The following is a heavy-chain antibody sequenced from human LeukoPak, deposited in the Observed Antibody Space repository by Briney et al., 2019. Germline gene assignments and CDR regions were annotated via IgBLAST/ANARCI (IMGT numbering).Heavy chain of an antibody. Sequence: GGSLRLSCAASGSTFSHYWMHWVRQAPGKGLVWVSRINPDGSRTDYADSVAGRFTISKDNAKNTLYLQMNSLRADDTAVYYCSWDHTGKEDIWGQGTMVTVSS. J-gene: IGHJ3*02. CDR3: SWDHTGKEDI. CDR1: GSTFSHYW. V-gene: IGHV3-74*01. CDR2: INPDGSRT. D-gene: IGHD1-26*01.